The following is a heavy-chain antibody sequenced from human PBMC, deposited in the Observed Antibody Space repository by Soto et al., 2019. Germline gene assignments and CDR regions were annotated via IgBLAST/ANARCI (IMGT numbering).Heavy chain of an antibody. Sequence: ASVKVSCKASGYTFTSYVISWVRQAPGQGLEWMGWISAYNGNTNYAQKLQGGVTMTTDTSTSTAYMELRSLRSDDTAVYYCARVVPAVKPGIAVAGWFDPWGEGTLVTVTS. D-gene: IGHD6-19*01. CDR1: GYTFTSYV. CDR3: ARVVPAVKPGIAVAGWFDP. CDR2: ISAYNGNT. V-gene: IGHV1-18*01. J-gene: IGHJ5*02.